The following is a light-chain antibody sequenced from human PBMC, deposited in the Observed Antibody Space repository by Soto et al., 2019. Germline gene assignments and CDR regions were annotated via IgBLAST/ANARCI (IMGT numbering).Light chain of an antibody. Sequence: QSALTQPASVSGSPGQSITISCTGTSSDVGFYNYVSWYQQHPGKAPKLMIYEVSHRPSGVSIRFSGSQSGNTASLTISGLQAEDEADYYCSSYKSSSTLWVFGGGTKLTVL. CDR1: SSDVGFYNY. CDR3: SSYKSSSTLWV. V-gene: IGLV2-14*01. CDR2: EVS. J-gene: IGLJ3*02.